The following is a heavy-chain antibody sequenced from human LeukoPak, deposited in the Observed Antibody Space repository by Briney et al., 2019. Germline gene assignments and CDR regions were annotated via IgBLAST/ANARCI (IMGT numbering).Heavy chain of an antibody. J-gene: IGHJ3*02. CDR2: ISSSSSYI. CDR3: ARASSSSPSHDAFDI. D-gene: IGHD6-6*01. V-gene: IGHV3-21*01. CDR1: GFTFSSYS. Sequence: GGSLRLSCAASGFTFSSYSMNWVRQAPGKGLEWVSSISSSSSYIYYADSVKGRFTISRDNAKNSLYLQMNSLRAEDTAVYYCARASSSSPSHDAFDIWGQGTMVTVSS.